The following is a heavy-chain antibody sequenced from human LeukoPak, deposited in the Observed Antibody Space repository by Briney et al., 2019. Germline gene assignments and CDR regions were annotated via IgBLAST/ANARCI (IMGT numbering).Heavy chain of an antibody. CDR2: IHDGGST. CDR3: ARGAHYAWNS. D-gene: IGHD3-16*01. J-gene: IGHJ4*02. V-gene: IGHV4-4*02. Sequence: SETLSLTCAVSGDSISNINWWWSWVRQPPGKGLEWIGEIHDGGSTTYHPSLKSRVAISVDKSKNQFSLTLTSVTAADTAVYFCARGAHYAWNSWGQGTLVTVSS. CDR1: GDSISNINW.